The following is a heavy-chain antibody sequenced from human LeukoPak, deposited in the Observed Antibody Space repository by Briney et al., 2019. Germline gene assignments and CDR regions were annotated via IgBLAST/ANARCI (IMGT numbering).Heavy chain of an antibody. V-gene: IGHV3-23*01. Sequence: GGSLRLSCAASGFTFSSSAVNWVRQAPGKGLEWVSAISGSGGSTYYADSVKGRFTISRDNSKNTLYLQMNSLRAEDTAVYYCAKARYSGSYWWVFDYWGQGTLVTVSS. CDR3: AKARYSGSYWWVFDY. D-gene: IGHD1-26*01. CDR2: ISGSGGST. J-gene: IGHJ4*02. CDR1: GFTFSSSA.